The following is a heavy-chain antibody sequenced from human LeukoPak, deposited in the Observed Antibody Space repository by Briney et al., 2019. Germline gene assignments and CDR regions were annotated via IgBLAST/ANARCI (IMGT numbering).Heavy chain of an antibody. V-gene: IGHV1-2*02. J-gene: IGHJ4*02. Sequence: ASLKVSCKASGYTFTGYYMHWVRQAPGQGREWRGWINPNSGVTNYAQKFQGRVTMTRDTSISTAYMELSSLRSDDTDVYDCARAQSMKQQLVLGWWGQGNLVIVSA. CDR3: ARAQSMKQQLVLGW. D-gene: IGHD6-13*01. CDR2: INPNSGVT. CDR1: GYTFTGYY.